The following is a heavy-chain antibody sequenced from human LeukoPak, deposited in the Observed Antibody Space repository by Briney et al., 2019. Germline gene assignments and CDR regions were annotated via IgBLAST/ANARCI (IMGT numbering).Heavy chain of an antibody. D-gene: IGHD3-9*01. CDR3: ARGGYYDILTGTNWFDP. J-gene: IGHJ5*02. CDR2: IKQDESEK. V-gene: IGHV3-7*05. CDR1: GFTFSSYW. Sequence: HPGGSLKLSCAASGFTFSSYWMSWVRQAPGKGLEWVANIKQDESEKYYVDSVKGRFTISRDNAKNSLYLQMNSLRPEDTAVYYCARGGYYDILTGTNWFDPWGQGTLVTVSS.